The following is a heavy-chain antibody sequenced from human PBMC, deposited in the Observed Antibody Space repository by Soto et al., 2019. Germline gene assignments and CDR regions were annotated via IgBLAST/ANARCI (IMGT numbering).Heavy chain of an antibody. CDR3: ARASVVVTAIPFDY. CDR2: IYYSGST. CDR1: GGSISSGGYY. D-gene: IGHD2-21*02. V-gene: IGHV4-31*03. Sequence: PSETLSLTCTVSGGSISSGGYYWSWIRQHPGKGLEWIGYIYYSGSTYYNPSLKSRVTISVDTSKNQFSLKLSSVTAADTAVYYCARASVVVTAIPFDYCGQGTLVTVYS. J-gene: IGHJ4*02.